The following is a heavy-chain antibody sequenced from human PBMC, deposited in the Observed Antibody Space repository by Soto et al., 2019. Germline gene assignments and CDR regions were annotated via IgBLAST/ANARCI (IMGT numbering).Heavy chain of an antibody. Sequence: SVKVSCKTSGDPFKNDIITWVRQAPGQGLEWMGRVIPLLDIAIYAQKFQGRVTITADKSTSTAYMEMNSLRSEDTAVYYCVRDSPGGSPCSGNDVLYYWGQGSLVTV. J-gene: IGHJ4*02. D-gene: IGHD5-12*01. V-gene: IGHV1-69*04. CDR1: GDPFKNDI. CDR2: VIPLLDIA. CDR3: VRDSPGGSPCSGNDVLYY.